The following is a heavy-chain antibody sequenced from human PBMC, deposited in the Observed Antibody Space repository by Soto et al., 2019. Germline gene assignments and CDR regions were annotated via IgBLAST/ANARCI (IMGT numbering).Heavy chain of an antibody. Sequence: PGGSLRLSCGSSGFIFRNYWMSWVRQAPGKGLEWVANIKQDGREKYYVDSVKGRFTISRDNAKNSLYLEMNSLRAEDTAMYYCAPGVGGWKFEYWGQGTMVTVSS. CDR2: IKQDGREK. V-gene: IGHV3-7*01. CDR1: GFIFRNYW. CDR3: APGVGGWKFEY. D-gene: IGHD6-19*01. J-gene: IGHJ4*02.